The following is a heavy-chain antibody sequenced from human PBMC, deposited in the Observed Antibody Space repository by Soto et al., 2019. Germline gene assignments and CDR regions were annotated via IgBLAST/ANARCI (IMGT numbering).Heavy chain of an antibody. Sequence: DVQLVESGGGLGQPGGSLRLSCAASGFTFSSYGMTWVRQAPGKGLEWVSYISSGSSSKYYADSVKGRFTISRDNAKDSLYLEMNSLRGEDTAVYYCARVAYSTLKTFDPWGQGTLVTISS. CDR3: ARVAYSTLKTFDP. V-gene: IGHV3-48*01. CDR1: GFTFSSYG. J-gene: IGHJ5*02. D-gene: IGHD2-2*01. CDR2: ISSGSSSK.